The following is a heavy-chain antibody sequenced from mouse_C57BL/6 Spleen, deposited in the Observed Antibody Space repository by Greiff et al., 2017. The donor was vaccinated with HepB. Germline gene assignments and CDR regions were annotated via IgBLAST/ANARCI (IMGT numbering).Heavy chain of an antibody. V-gene: IGHV1-59*01. Sequence: QVQLQQPGAELVRPGTSVKLSCKASGYTFTSYWMHWVKQRPGQGLEWIGVIDPSDSYTNYNQKFKGQATLTVDTSASTAYMQLSSLTSEDSAVYYCARSGLHYYGTPDYWGQGTTLTVSS. D-gene: IGHD1-1*01. CDR2: IDPSDSYT. CDR3: ARSGLHYYGTPDY. CDR1: GYTFTSYW. J-gene: IGHJ2*01.